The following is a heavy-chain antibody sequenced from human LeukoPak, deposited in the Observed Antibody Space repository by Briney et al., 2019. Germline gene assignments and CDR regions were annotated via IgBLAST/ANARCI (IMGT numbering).Heavy chain of an antibody. J-gene: IGHJ3*02. CDR2: IYYSGST. CDR1: GGSISSGDYY. D-gene: IGHD3-22*01. V-gene: IGHV4-30-4*08. CDR3: ARADYYDSSDPFDI. Sequence: SETLSLTCTVSGGSISSGDYYWSWIRQPPGKGLEWIGYIYYSGSTYYNPSLKSRVTISLNTSKNQFSLKLSSVTAADTAVYYCARADYYDSSDPFDIWGQGTMVTVSS.